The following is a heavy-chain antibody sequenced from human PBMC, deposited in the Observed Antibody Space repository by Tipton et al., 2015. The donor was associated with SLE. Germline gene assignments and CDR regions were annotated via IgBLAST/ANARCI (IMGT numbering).Heavy chain of an antibody. CDR2: ISYDGSNK. J-gene: IGHJ4*02. Sequence: SLRLSCAASGFTFSSYAMHWVRQAPDKGLEWVAVISYDGSNKYYADSVKGRFTISRDNSKNTLYLQMNSLRAEDTAVYYCASGRLEWPEYWGQGTLVTVSS. V-gene: IGHV3-30*04. CDR3: ASGRLEWPEY. D-gene: IGHD3-3*01. CDR1: GFTFSSYA.